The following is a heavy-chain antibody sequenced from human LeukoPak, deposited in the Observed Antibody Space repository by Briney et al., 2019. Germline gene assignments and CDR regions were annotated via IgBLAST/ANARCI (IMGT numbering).Heavy chain of an antibody. D-gene: IGHD2-2*01. CDR1: GFTFDDYA. J-gene: IGHJ4*02. CDR3: AKDIYGDIVVVPAGFDY. Sequence: GRSLRLSCAASGFTFDDYAMHWVRQAPGKGLEWVAGISWNSGSIGYADSVKGRFTISRDNAKNSLYLQMNSLRAEDTALYYCAKDIYGDIVVVPAGFDYWGQGTLVIVSS. CDR2: ISWNSGSI. V-gene: IGHV3-9*01.